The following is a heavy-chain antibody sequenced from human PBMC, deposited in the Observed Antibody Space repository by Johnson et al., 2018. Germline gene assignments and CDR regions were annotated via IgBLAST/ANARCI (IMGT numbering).Heavy chain of an antibody. J-gene: IGHJ1*01. CDR2: IWYDVSNK. Sequence: QDRLGQAGGGVVEHRRSMGLSCAASEFTFSTYGMHWVRQAPGKGLEWVAVIWYDVSNKYYADSVKGRFTISRDNSKNTLYLQMNSLRGEATAVYYCARARMPYGDYLEYFQHGGQGTLVTVSS. CDR1: EFTFSTYG. D-gene: IGHD4-17*01. V-gene: IGHV3-33*01. CDR3: ARARMPYGDYLEYFQH.